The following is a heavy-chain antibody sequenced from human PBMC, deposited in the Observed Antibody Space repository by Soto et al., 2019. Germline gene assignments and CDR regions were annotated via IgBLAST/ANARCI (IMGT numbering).Heavy chain of an antibody. V-gene: IGHV3-23*01. D-gene: IGHD3-3*01. CDR3: AKDRLASAGVARFDP. J-gene: IGHJ5*02. Sequence: GGSLRLSCAAPGFTFCSYGMSWVRQTPGLGLEWVSTISGSGVNTYYADAVKGRFTISRDNSGNMLFLQMDSLRADDTAVYYCAKDRLASAGVARFDPWGQGTLVTVSS. CDR2: ISGSGVNT. CDR1: GFTFCSYG.